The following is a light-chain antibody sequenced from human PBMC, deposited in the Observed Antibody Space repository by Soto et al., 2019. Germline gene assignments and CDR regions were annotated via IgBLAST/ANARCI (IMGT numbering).Light chain of an antibody. Sequence: EVVLTQSPGTLSLSPGERATLSCRARQSVSSSYLAWYQQKPGQAPRLLIYGASSRATGVPDRFSGSGSGSDFTLTICSLEPEDFAVYYCQQYRSSPGTFGRGTKVEIK. J-gene: IGKJ1*01. CDR1: QSVSSSY. CDR3: QQYRSSPGT. V-gene: IGKV3-20*01. CDR2: GAS.